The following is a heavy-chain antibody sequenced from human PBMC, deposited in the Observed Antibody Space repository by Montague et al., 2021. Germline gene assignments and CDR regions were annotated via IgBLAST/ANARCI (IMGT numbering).Heavy chain of an antibody. V-gene: IGHV4-31*03. CDR1: GGSISSGGFY. D-gene: IGHD2-15*01. Sequence: TLSLTCSVSGGSISSGGFYWSWIRQHPGKGPEWIGSIYDSGSTNYNPSLKSRLTLSRGTSKNQVSLRLTSVTAAETAVYYCARSGGYCSGGRCDTFDYGGQGTLVTVSS. CDR3: ARSGGYCSGGRCDTFDY. CDR2: IYDSGST. J-gene: IGHJ4*02.